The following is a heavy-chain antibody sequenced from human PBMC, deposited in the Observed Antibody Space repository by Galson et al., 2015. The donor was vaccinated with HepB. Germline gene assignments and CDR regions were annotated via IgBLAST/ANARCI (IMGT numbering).Heavy chain of an antibody. V-gene: IGHV1-2*02. J-gene: IGHJ1*01. CDR2: IKPNSGET. CDR1: GYTVNDYY. CDR3: ARANIALAGWDLGQ. Sequence: SVKVSCKASGYTVNDYYIHWVRRAPGQGLEWMAWIKPNSGETRYAQEFQGRLTVTRDTSLSTAYMELSSLRSDDTAVFYCARANIALAGWDLGQWGQGTLVTVSS. D-gene: IGHD6-19*01.